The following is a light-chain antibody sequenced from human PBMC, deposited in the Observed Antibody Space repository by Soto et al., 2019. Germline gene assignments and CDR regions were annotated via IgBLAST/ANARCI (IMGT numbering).Light chain of an antibody. CDR1: QDVGRF. CDR2: GAS. J-gene: IGKJ1*01. V-gene: IGKV1-8*01. CDR3: QHYKNYPWT. Sequence: AIRMTQSPSSLSASAGDSVAIACRASQDVGRFLAWYQQKPGQAPKRLIYGASTLQSGVPSRVSGGGSGTDFTLTISCLQSEDVATYYCQHYKNYPWTFGQGTKVEIK.